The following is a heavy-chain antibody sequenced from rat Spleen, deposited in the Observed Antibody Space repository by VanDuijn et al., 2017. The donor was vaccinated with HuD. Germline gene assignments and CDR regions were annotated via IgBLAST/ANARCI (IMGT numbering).Heavy chain of an antibody. CDR1: GFTFSDYA. V-gene: IGHV5S10*01. D-gene: IGHD1-12*02. CDR2: IIYDGSST. J-gene: IGHJ2*01. CDR3: ATHQGMVVITPFDY. Sequence: EVQLVESDGGLVQPGNSLKLSCAASGFTFSDYAMAWVRQSPKKGLEWVATIIYDGSSTDYRDSVKGRFTISRDNAKSTLYLQMDSLRSEDTPTYYCATHQGMVVITPFDYWGQGVMVTVSS.